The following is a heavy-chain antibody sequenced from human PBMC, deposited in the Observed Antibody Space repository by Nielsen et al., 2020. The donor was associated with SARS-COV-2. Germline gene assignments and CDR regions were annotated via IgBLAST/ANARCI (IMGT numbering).Heavy chain of an antibody. V-gene: IGHV3-21*01. Sequence: GGSLRLSCAASGFTFSSYGMHWARQAPGKGLEWVSSISSSSSYIYYADSVKGRFTISRDNAKNSLYLQMNSLRAEDTAVYYCARLSGSYFLDAFDIWGQGTMATVSS. CDR2: ISSSSSYI. J-gene: IGHJ3*02. CDR1: GFTFSSYG. CDR3: ARLSGSYFLDAFDI. D-gene: IGHD1-26*01.